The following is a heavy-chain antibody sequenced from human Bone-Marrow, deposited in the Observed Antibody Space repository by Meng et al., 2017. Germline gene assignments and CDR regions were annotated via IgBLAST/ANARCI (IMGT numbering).Heavy chain of an antibody. V-gene: IGHV3-21*04. D-gene: IGHD2-15*01. CDR3: AKSIVVVVAALNYFDY. CDR2: ISSSSSYI. Sequence: GGSLRLSCAASGFTFSSYSMNGGRQAPGKGLEWVSSISSSSSYIYYADSVKGRFTISRDNAKNSLYLQMNSLRAEDTAVYYCAKSIVVVVAALNYFDYWGQGTLVTVSS. CDR1: GFTFSSYS. J-gene: IGHJ4*02.